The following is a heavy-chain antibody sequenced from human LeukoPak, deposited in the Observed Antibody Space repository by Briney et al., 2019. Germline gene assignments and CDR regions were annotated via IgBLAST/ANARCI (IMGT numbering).Heavy chain of an antibody. V-gene: IGHV3-23*01. J-gene: IGHJ4*02. CDR1: GFAFSFYD. D-gene: IGHD3-10*01. CDR3: AKEGATMVRGVIMREPYFDY. Sequence: PGGSLRLSCTASGFAFSFYDMTWVRQAPGKGLEWVSSISGGGDSTSYADSVKGRFTISRDNSKNTLYLQMNSLRAEDTAVYYCAKEGATMVRGVIMREPYFDYWGQGTLVTVSS. CDR2: ISGGGDST.